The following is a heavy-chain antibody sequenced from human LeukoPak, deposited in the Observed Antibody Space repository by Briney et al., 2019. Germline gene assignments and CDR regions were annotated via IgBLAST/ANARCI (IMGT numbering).Heavy chain of an antibody. Sequence: PGGSLRLSRAASGFTFSSYEMNWVRQAPGKGLEWVSYISSSGSTTYYADSVKGRFTISRDNAKNSLYLQMNSLRAEDTAVYYCARTMATIDFDYWGQGTLVTVSS. J-gene: IGHJ4*02. CDR2: ISSSGSTT. D-gene: IGHD5-12*01. CDR1: GFTFSSYE. CDR3: ARTMATIDFDY. V-gene: IGHV3-48*03.